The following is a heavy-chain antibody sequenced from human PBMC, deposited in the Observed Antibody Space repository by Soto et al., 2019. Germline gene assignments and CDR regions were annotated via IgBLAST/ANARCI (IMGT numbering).Heavy chain of an antibody. CDR3: ARYDFWSGYRNNWFDP. D-gene: IGHD3-3*01. J-gene: IGHJ5*02. V-gene: IGHV4-34*01. Sequence: QVQLQQWGAGLLKPSETLSLTCAIYGGSFSGYYWSWIRQPPGKGLEWIGEINHSGSTNYNPSLKSRVNISVDTSKNQFSLKLSSVTAADTAVYYCARYDFWSGYRNNWFDPWGQGTLVTVSS. CDR1: GGSFSGYY. CDR2: INHSGST.